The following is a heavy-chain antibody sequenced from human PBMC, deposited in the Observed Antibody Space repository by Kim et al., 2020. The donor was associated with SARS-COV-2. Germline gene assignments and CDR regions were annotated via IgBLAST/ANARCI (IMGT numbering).Heavy chain of an antibody. CDR1: GGSISSSSYY. V-gene: IGHV4-39*07. CDR2: IYYSGST. J-gene: IGHJ4*02. CDR3: ASEGIWLRPAEAYDY. D-gene: IGHD2-2*01. Sequence: SETLSLTCTVSGGSISSSSYYWGWIRQPPGKGLEWIGSIYYSGSTYYNPSLKSRVTISVDTSKNQFSLKLSSVTAADTAVYYCASEGIWLRPAEAYDYWGQGTLVTVSS.